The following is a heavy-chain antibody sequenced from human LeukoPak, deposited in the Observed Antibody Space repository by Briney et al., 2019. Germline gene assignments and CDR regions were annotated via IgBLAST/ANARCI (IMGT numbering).Heavy chain of an antibody. Sequence: PSETLSLTCTVSGGSISSYYWSWIRQPPGKGLEGIGYIYYSGSTNYNPSLKSRVTISVDTSKNQFSLKLSSVTAADTAVYYCARDFQGGDCIEYDAFDIWGQGTMVTVSA. CDR1: GGSISSYY. D-gene: IGHD2-21*02. J-gene: IGHJ3*02. CDR3: ARDFQGGDCIEYDAFDI. CDR2: IYYSGST. V-gene: IGHV4-59*01.